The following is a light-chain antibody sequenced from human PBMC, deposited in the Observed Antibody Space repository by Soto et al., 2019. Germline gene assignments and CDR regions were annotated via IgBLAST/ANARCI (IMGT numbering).Light chain of an antibody. Sequence: EIVMTQSPATLSVSPGERATLSCRPSQSVSSNLAWYQQKPGQGPRLLIYGTSTRATGIPARFSGSGSGTGFTLTINSLQSEDFAVYYCQQSNNWPWTFGQGTKV. CDR1: QSVSSN. J-gene: IGKJ1*01. CDR3: QQSNNWPWT. V-gene: IGKV3-15*01. CDR2: GTS.